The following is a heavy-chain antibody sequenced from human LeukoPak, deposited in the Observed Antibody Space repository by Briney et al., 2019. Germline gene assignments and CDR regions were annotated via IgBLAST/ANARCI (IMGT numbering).Heavy chain of an antibody. D-gene: IGHD3-10*02. Sequence: PGGSLRLSCAASGFTFRDYALHWVRQAPGKGLEWVSYISSSGSTIYYADSVKGRFTISRDNAKYSLYLQMNSLRAEDTAVYYCAELGITMIGGVWGKGTTVTISS. V-gene: IGHV3-48*03. CDR2: ISSSGSTI. CDR3: AELGITMIGGV. CDR1: GFTFRDYA. J-gene: IGHJ6*04.